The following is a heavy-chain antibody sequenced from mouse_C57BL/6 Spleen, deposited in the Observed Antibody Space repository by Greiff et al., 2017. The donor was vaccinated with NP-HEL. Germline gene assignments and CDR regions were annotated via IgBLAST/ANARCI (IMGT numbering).Heavy chain of an antibody. V-gene: IGHV1-42*01. CDR1: GYSFTGYY. CDR2: INPSTGGT. Sequence: VQLKESGPELVKPGASVKISCKASGYSFTGYYMNWVKQSPEKSLEWIGEINPSTGGTTYNQKFKAKATLTVDKSSSTAYMQLKSLTSEDSAVYYCGYYFDYWGQGTTLTVSS. CDR3: GYYFDY. J-gene: IGHJ2*01.